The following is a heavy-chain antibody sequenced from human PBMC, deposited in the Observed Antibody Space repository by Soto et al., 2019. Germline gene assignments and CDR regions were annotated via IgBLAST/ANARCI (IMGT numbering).Heavy chain of an antibody. CDR3: ARASYSNYGGDAFDI. D-gene: IGHD4-4*01. Sequence: ASVKVSCKASGYNFINYGISWVRQAPGQGLEWMGWISVYKGNTNYAQKLQGRVSMTTDTSTSTAYMELRSLRSEDTAVYYCARASYSNYGGDAFDIWGQGTMVTVSS. V-gene: IGHV1-18*01. J-gene: IGHJ3*02. CDR1: GYNFINYG. CDR2: ISVYKGNT.